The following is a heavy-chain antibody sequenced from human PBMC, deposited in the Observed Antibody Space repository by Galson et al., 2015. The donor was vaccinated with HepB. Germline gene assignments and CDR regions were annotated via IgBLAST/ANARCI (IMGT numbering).Heavy chain of an antibody. CDR3: ARGALVVAVGATQNNWFGP. D-gene: IGHD2-15*01. CDR2: ISPYNGYT. Sequence: VKVSCKASGYTFSTYSIIWVRQAPGQGLEWMGWISPYNGYTSYTQKLQGRVTMTTDTSTSTAFMELRSLRSDDTAVYYCARGALVVAVGATQNNWFGPWGQGTLVTVSS. J-gene: IGHJ5*02. CDR1: GYTFSTYS. V-gene: IGHV1-18*01.